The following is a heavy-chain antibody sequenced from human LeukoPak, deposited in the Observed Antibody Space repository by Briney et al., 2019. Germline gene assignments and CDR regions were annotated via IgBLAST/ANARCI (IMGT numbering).Heavy chain of an antibody. CDR3: ARDQESSSWPYYYYYGMDV. V-gene: IGHV3-11*01. J-gene: IGHJ6*02. Sequence: GGSLRRSCAASGFTFSDYYMSWIRQAPGKGLEWVSYISSSGSTIYHADSVKGRFTISRDNAKNSLYLQMNSLRAEYTAVYYCARDQESSSWPYYYYYGMDVWGQGTTVTVSS. D-gene: IGHD6-13*01. CDR2: ISSSGSTI. CDR1: GFTFSDYY.